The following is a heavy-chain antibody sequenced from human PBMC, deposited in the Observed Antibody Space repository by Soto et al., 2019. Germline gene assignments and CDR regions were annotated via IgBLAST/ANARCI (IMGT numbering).Heavy chain of an antibody. CDR2: IIPIFGTT. D-gene: IGHD6-19*01. CDR1: GGTFSSYA. J-gene: IGHJ4*02. Sequence: QVQLVQSGAEVKKPGSSVKVSCKASGGTFSSYAISWVRQAPGQGLEWMGGIIPIFGTTNYAQRFQGRVLITADESTSTAYMELGSLRSEDTAVYYCARAYSTVAGHLDHWGQGTLVTVSS. CDR3: ARAYSTVAGHLDH. V-gene: IGHV1-69*01.